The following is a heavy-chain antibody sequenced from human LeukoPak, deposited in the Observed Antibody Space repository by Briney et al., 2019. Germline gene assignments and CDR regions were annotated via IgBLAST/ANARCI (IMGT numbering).Heavy chain of an antibody. Sequence: PGGSLRLSCAASGFTLSSYSMNWVRQAPGKGLEGVSYISSSSSTIYYADSVKGRFTISRDNAKNSLYLQMNSLRAEDTAVYYCARVYYGDYGDAFDIWGQGTMVTVSS. CDR1: GFTLSSYS. CDR2: ISSSSSTI. J-gene: IGHJ3*02. V-gene: IGHV3-48*01. CDR3: ARVYYGDYGDAFDI. D-gene: IGHD4-17*01.